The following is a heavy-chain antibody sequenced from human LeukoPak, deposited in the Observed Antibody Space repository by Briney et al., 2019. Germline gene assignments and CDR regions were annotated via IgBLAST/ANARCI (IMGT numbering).Heavy chain of an antibody. Sequence: GGSLRLSCAASGFTYNNYGTHWVRQAPGKGLEWVTFISYDGSDKSYVDSVKGRFIISRDNSKKTLYLQMNSLTADDTAVYYCAKDVSTGWSFDSWGQGTLVTVSS. J-gene: IGHJ4*02. CDR3: AKDVSTGWSFDS. D-gene: IGHD6-19*01. CDR1: GFTYNNYG. CDR2: ISYDGSDK. V-gene: IGHV3-30*02.